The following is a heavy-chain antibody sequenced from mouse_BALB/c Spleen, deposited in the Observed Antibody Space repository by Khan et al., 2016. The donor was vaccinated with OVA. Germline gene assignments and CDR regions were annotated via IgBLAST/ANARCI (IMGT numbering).Heavy chain of an antibody. Sequence: QVQLQQPGAELVKPGASVKLSCKASGYTFTSYDINWVRQRPEQGLEWIGWIFPGDDSTKYNEKFKGKATLTTDKSSSTAYMQLSMLTSEDSAVYFCASHYYVGNLYWYFDVWGAVTTVTVSS. V-gene: IGHV1-85*01. CDR2: IFPGDDST. CDR3: ASHYYVGNLYWYFDV. J-gene: IGHJ1*01. D-gene: IGHD1-1*02. CDR1: GYTFTSYD.